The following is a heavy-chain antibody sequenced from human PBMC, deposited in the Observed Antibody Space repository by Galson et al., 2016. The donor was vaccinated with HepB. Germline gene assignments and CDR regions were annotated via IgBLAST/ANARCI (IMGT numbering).Heavy chain of an antibody. Sequence: QAPEKGLEWVANMAQDGSFKNYVDSVKGRFTISRDNTNNLLYLQMNDLRADDTAVYYCVRDDWGPGDFWGQGTLVTVSS. J-gene: IGHJ4*02. V-gene: IGHV3-7*03. CDR3: VRDDWGPGDF. D-gene: IGHD7-27*01. CDR2: MAQDGSFK.